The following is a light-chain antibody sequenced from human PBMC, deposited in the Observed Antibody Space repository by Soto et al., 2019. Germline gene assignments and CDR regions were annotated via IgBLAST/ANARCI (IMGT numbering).Light chain of an antibody. Sequence: QSALTQPASVSGSPGQSITISCTGTSSDVGGYNLVSWYQHHPGKAPKLMIYEGTTRPSGISNRFSGSKSGNTASLTISGLQAEDEADYYCWSYAGGNSYVLGSGTKVTVL. CDR1: SSDVGGYNL. V-gene: IGLV2-23*01. CDR3: WSYAGGNSYV. CDR2: EGT. J-gene: IGLJ1*01.